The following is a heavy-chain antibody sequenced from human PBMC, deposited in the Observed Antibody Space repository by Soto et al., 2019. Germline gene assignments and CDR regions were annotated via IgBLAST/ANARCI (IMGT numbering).Heavy chain of an antibody. V-gene: IGHV4-59*08. CDR1: GVSLSSYY. J-gene: IGHJ5*02. CDR3: ARAKAPLYSSSWYWFDP. Sequence: SETLCLTCFVSGVSLSSYYLSWIRQPPGKGLEWIGYIYYSGSTNYNPSLKSRVTITVDTSKNQFSLKLSSVTAADTAVYYCARAKAPLYSSSWYWFDPWGQGTLVTVSS. D-gene: IGHD6-13*01. CDR2: IYYSGST.